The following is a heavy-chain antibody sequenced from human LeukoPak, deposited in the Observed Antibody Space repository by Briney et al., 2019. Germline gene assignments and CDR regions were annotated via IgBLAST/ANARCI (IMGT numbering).Heavy chain of an antibody. V-gene: IGHV3-74*01. CDR3: ARDKAYYYDSSGYYYPLDYYYGMDV. D-gene: IGHD3-22*01. J-gene: IGHJ6*02. Sequence: PGGSLRLSCAASGFTFSSYFWMHWVRQAPGKGLVWVSRIKSDGSSSTYADSVKGRFTISRDNAKNSLYLQMNSLRAEDTAVYYCARDKAYYYDSSGYYYPLDYYYGMDVWGQGTTVTVSS. CDR2: IKSDGSSS. CDR1: GFTFSSYFW.